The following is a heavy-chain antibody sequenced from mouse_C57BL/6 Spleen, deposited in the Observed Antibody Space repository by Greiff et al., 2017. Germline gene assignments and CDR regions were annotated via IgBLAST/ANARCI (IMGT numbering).Heavy chain of an antibody. CDR2: IDPSDRYT. J-gene: IGHJ4*01. Sequence: QVQLQQPGAELVKPGASVKLSCKASGYTFTSYWMQWVKQRPGQGLEWIGEIDPSDRYTNYNQKFKGKATLTVDTSSSTAYMQLSSLTSEDSAVYNCARYPSYYAMDYWGQGTSVTVSS. CDR3: ARYPSYYAMDY. CDR1: GYTFTSYW. V-gene: IGHV1-50*01.